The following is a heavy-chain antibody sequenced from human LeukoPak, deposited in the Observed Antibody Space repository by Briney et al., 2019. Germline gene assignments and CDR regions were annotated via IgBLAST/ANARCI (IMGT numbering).Heavy chain of an antibody. CDR3: AKRGTGMYASDI. V-gene: IGHV3-7*03. D-gene: IGHD3-16*01. Sequence: PGESLRLSCAASGFTFTTYWMSWVRQPPGKGLEWVANIKQDGTEKYYVDSVKGRFTISRDISNNTLFLEMNSLRAEDTAIYYCAKRGTGMYASDIWGQGTMVTVSS. CDR1: GFTFTTYW. J-gene: IGHJ3*02. CDR2: IKQDGTEK.